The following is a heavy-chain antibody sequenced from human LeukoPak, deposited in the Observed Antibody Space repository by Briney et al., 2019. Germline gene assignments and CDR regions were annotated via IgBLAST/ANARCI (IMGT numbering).Heavy chain of an antibody. CDR1: GYTFISFD. Sequence: VASVKVSCKASGYTFISFDIDWVRQATGQGLEWMGWMSPKSGNTDYAQKFQGRVTMTRNTSINTAYLELSSLRSDDTAVYFCARGVGGLGNMDVWGEGTTVIVS. CDR3: ARGVGGLGNMDV. J-gene: IGHJ6*03. V-gene: IGHV1-8*01. D-gene: IGHD3-16*01. CDR2: MSPKSGNT.